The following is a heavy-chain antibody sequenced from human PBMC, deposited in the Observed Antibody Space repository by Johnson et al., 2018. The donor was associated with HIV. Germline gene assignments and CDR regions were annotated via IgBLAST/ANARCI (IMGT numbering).Heavy chain of an antibody. CDR2: ISDSCST. CDR3: AKDLLTLDAFDI. J-gene: IGHJ3*02. Sequence: VQLVESGGGVVQPGRSLRLSCAASGFTFSSYAMSWVRQAPGKGLEWVSAISDSCSTYYADSVKGRFTISRDNSKNTLYLQMNSLRAEDTAVYYCAKDLLTLDAFDIWGQGTMVTVSS. CDR1: GFTFSSYA. V-gene: IGHV3-23*04.